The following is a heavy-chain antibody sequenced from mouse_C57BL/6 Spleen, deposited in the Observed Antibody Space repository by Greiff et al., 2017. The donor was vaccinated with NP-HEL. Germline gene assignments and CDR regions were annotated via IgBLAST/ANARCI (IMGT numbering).Heavy chain of an antibody. CDR2: IDPENGDT. J-gene: IGHJ2*01. D-gene: IGHD3-2*02. V-gene: IGHV14-4*01. CDR3: TTLDSSGY. Sequence: EVQLQQSGAELVRPGASVKLSCTASGFNIKDDYMHWVKQRPEQGLEWIGWIDPENGDTEYASKFQGKATITADTSSNTAYLQLSSLTSEDTAVYYCTTLDSSGYWGQGTTLTVSS. CDR1: GFNIKDDY.